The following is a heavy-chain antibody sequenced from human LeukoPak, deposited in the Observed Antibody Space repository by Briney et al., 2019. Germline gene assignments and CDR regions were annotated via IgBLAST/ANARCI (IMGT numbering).Heavy chain of an antibody. J-gene: IGHJ5*02. Sequence: SGPTLVKPTQTLTLTCTFSGFSLSTSGVGVGWIRQPPGKALEWLALIYWNDDKRYSPSLKSRLTITKDTSKNQVVLTMTNMDPVDTATYYCAHLDYYDSSGYYSNLHNWFDPWGQGALVTVSS. CDR3: AHLDYYDSSGYYSNLHNWFDP. V-gene: IGHV2-5*01. CDR2: IYWNDDK. CDR1: GFSLSTSGVG. D-gene: IGHD3-22*01.